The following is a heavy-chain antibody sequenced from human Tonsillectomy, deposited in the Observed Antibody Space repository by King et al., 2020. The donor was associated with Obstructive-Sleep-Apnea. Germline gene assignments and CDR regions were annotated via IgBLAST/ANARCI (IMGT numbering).Heavy chain of an antibody. Sequence: VQLVQSGAEVKKPGASVTVSCEASGYTFIAHYIHWVRQAPGQGLEWMGWINPISGDTNSTQKFKDRVTMTRDTSISTVYLEVSRLTSDDTAVYFCARELGYYFDSWGRGTLVTVSS. CDR1: GYTFIAHY. CDR2: INPISGDT. J-gene: IGHJ4*02. CDR3: ARELGYYFDS. D-gene: IGHD3-3*02. V-gene: IGHV1-2*02.